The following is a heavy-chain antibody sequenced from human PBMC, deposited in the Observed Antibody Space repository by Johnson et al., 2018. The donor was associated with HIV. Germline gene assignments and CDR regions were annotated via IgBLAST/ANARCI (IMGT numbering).Heavy chain of an antibody. Sequence: QVQLVESGGGVVQPGESLRLACAASGFTFKNSVMHWVRQAPGKGLEWVAVMSYDGSFQDYADSVKGRFTISRDNSKNTLYLQINSLRAEDTAVYYCARLRGAFDIWGQGTMVTVSS. V-gene: IGHV3-30*01. J-gene: IGHJ3*02. CDR1: GFTFKNSV. CDR2: MSYDGSFQ. CDR3: ARLRGAFDI.